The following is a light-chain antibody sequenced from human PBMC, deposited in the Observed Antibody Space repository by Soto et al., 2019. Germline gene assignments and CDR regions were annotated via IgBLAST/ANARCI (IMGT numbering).Light chain of an antibody. CDR3: AAWDDCLNGHV. V-gene: IGLV1-44*01. CDR2: TTN. J-gene: IGLJ1*01. Sequence: QSVLTQPHSASGPPGQRVTISCTGSSSNIGTSSVHWFQQLPGTAPKLLISTTNQRPSGVPERFSGSKSGTSASLAIIGLQCEDEGDYYFAAWDDCLNGHVFGTGTKLTGL. CDR1: SSNIGTSS.